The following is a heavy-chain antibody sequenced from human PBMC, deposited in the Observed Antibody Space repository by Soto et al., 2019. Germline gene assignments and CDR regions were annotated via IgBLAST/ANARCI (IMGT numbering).Heavy chain of an antibody. J-gene: IGHJ4*02. CDR2: ISPSGSDA. Sequence: GGSLRLSCAASGFIFISCVMTWVRQAPWKGLEWVSSISPSGSDAFYPDSVRGRFTISRDNSKNTLFLQMNSLGAEDTAVYYCAKRLSRDFDYWGQGVLVTVSS. V-gene: IGHV3-23*01. CDR1: GFIFISCV. D-gene: IGHD6-19*01. CDR3: AKRLSRDFDY.